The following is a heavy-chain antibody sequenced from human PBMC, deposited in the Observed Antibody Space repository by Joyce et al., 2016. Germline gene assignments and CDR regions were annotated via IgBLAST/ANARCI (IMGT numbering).Heavy chain of an antibody. CDR2: IYYRGST. CDR3: ARIGYCSAGTCYSLYAFDS. Sequence: QLQLQESGPGLVKPSETLSLTCTVSGDSISSSSYYWAWIRQPPGKGLEWIGSIYYRGSTHYKPSLMSRVTISADTSKNQFSLKLSSVTAADTAVYYCARIGYCSAGTCYSLYAFDSWGQGTLVTVSS. V-gene: IGHV4-39*01. D-gene: IGHD2-15*01. CDR1: GDSISSSSYY. J-gene: IGHJ4*02.